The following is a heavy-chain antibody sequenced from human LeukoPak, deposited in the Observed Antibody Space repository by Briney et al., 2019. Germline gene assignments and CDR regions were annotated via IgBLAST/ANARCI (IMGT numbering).Heavy chain of an antibody. CDR1: GGTFSSYA. D-gene: IGHD2-15*01. CDR3: ARAPQPPGSGGSWLLYYYYYMDV. CDR2: IIPIFGTA. Sequence: GASVKVSCKASGGTFSSYAISWVRQAPGQRLERMGGIIPIFGTANYAQKFQGRVTIPADESTSTAYLELSSLRSEHTAVYYCARAPQPPGSGGSWLLYYYYYMDVWGKGTTVTVSS. V-gene: IGHV1-69*13. J-gene: IGHJ6*03.